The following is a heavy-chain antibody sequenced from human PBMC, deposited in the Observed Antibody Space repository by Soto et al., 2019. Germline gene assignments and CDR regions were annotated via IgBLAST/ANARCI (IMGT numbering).Heavy chain of an antibody. CDR2: ISGGGDST. Sequence: GGSLRLSCAASGFGFMDYAMIFFRQSPLKWLEWVSTISGGGDSTYYGDSVKGRFTISRDNSKNTLFLQMNSLRVEDTAIYYCAKVPFVGWEVRETDFWGQGSLVTVSS. CDR3: AKVPFVGWEVRETDF. J-gene: IGHJ4*02. D-gene: IGHD1-26*01. V-gene: IGHV3-23*01. CDR1: GFGFMDYA.